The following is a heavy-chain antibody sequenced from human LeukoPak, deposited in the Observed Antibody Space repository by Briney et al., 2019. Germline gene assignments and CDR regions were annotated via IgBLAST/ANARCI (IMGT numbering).Heavy chain of an antibody. J-gene: IGHJ5*02. V-gene: IGHV1-2*02. CDR2: INPNSGGT. Sequence: ASVKVSCKASGYTFTGYYMHWVRQAPGQGLEWMGWINPNSGGTSYAQKFQGRVTMTRDMSTSTVYMELSSLRSEDTAVYYCARGVRVRSGWFDPWGQGTLVTVSS. CDR3: ARGVRVRSGWFDP. CDR1: GYTFTGYY. D-gene: IGHD6-25*01.